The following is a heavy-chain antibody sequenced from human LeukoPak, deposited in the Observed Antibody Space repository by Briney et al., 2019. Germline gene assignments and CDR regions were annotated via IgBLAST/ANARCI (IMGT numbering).Heavy chain of an antibody. CDR3: ARASPKSVSIFVMVIIPIDFDY. CDR2: INPNSGDT. V-gene: IGHV1-2*02. CDR1: GYTFTGYY. J-gene: IGHJ4*02. D-gene: IGHD3-3*01. Sequence: ASVKVSCKASGYTFTGYYMHWVRQAPGQGLEWMGWINPNSGDTKYAQKFQGRVTMTSDTSITTAYMELSSLRSDDTAVYYCARASPKSVSIFVMVIIPIDFDYWGQGTLVTVSS.